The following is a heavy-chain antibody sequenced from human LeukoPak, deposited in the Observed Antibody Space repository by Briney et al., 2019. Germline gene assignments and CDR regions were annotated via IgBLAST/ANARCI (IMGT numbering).Heavy chain of an antibody. J-gene: IGHJ4*02. CDR1: GFSLTTTGVG. D-gene: IGHD1-20*01. CDR2: IYWDDDK. CDR3: AHRRGGYNWDHGDFDY. V-gene: IGHV2-5*02. Sequence: SGPTLVNPTQALALTCTFSGFSLTTTGVGVGWIRQTPGKALEWLALIYWDDDKRYSPSLKNRLTITKDTSRNQVVLTMTNVDPVDTATYYCAHRRGGYNWDHGDFDYWGQGTLVTVSS.